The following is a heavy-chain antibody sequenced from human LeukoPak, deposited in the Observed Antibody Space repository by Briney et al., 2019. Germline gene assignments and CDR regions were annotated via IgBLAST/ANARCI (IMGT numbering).Heavy chain of an antibody. J-gene: IGHJ3*02. Sequence: PGWSLRLSCGASGFRLGSYSMDWVRRAPGKGLEWVSHINSGSSNIYYADSVKGRFTISRDNAGNSLYLQMNSLRDEDTAVYYCARVLLERPGIDSFDMWGQGTMVTVS. CDR3: ARVLLERPGIDSFDM. D-gene: IGHD1-1*01. CDR2: INSGSSNI. V-gene: IGHV3-48*02. CDR1: GFRLGSYS.